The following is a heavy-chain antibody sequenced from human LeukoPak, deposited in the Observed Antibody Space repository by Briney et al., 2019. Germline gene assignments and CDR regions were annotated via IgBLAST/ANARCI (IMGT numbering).Heavy chain of an antibody. V-gene: IGHV3-23*01. CDR1: GFTFRSYV. CDR3: AKGSAAARPYYFDY. Sequence: GGSLRLSCAGSGFTFRSYVMGWVRQAPGKGPEWGSAITGSSDSTYYADSVKGRFTISRDNSKNTLYLQMNSLRAEDTAMYYCAKGSAAARPYYFDYWGQGTLVTVSS. J-gene: IGHJ4*02. D-gene: IGHD6-6*01. CDR2: ITGSSDST.